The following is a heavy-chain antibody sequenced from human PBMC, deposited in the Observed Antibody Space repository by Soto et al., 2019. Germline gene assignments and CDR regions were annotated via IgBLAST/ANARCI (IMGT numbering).Heavy chain of an antibody. CDR2: IYYSGST. CDR1: GGSISSYY. CDR3: ARDNSYYYDSSGYYGDAFDI. D-gene: IGHD3-22*01. V-gene: IGHV4-59*01. J-gene: IGHJ3*02. Sequence: PSETLSLTCTISGGSISSYYWSWIRQPPGKRLDWIGYIYYSGSTNYNPSLKSRVTISVDTSKNQFSLKLSSVTAADTAVYYCARDNSYYYDSSGYYGDAFDIWGQGTMVTVSS.